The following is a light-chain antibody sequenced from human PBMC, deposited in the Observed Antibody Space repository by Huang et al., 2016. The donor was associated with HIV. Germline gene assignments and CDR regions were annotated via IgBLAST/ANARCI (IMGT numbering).Light chain of an antibody. CDR3: QQYERPPDT. V-gene: IGKV3-20*01. J-gene: IGKJ3*01. Sequence: EIVLTQSPGPLSVSPGERATLSCRASQSVGIYLAWYQQKPGQAPRLLIYGASTRVTGIPDRFSGGGSGTDFTLSISRLEPEDFAVYYCQQYERPPDTFGPGTKVNIK. CDR1: QSVGIY. CDR2: GAS.